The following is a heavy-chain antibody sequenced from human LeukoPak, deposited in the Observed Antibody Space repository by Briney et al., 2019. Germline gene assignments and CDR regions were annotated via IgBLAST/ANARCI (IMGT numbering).Heavy chain of an antibody. J-gene: IGHJ4*02. CDR3: ATTYSSSWYVGY. D-gene: IGHD6-13*01. CDR1: GGSISDYY. CDR2: IYYSGST. Sequence: NPSETLSLTCTVSGGSISDYYWNWMRQPPGKGLEWIGYIYYSGSTNYNPSLKSRVTISVDTSKNQFSLKLSSVTAADTAVYYCATTYSSSWYVGYWGQGTLVTVSS. V-gene: IGHV4-59*12.